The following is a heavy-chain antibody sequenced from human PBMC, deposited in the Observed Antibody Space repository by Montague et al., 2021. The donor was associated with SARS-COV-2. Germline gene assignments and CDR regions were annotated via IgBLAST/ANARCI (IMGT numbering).Heavy chain of an antibody. Sequence: ISGDSVSSNIATWNWIRQSPSRGLEWLGRTYYRSKWYNDYAESVKSRITIDPDTSKHQFSLHLNSVTPEDTAVYYCARIPVGSKYYFDVWGQGTTVVVSS. J-gene: IGHJ6*03. V-gene: IGHV6-1*01. CDR2: TYYRSKWYN. D-gene: IGHD2-2*01. CDR3: ARIPVGSKYYFDV. CDR1: GDSVSSNIAT.